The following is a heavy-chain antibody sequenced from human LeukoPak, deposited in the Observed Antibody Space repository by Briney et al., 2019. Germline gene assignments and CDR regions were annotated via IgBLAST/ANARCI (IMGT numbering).Heavy chain of an antibody. CDR3: ATLDYSNYYYYGMDV. Sequence: GGSLRLSCAASGFTFSSYAMSWVRQAPGKGLEWVSAISGSGGSTYYADSVKGRFTISRDNSKNTLYLQINSLRAEDTAVYYCATLDYSNYYYYGMDVWGQGTTVTVSS. D-gene: IGHD4-11*01. CDR1: GFTFSSYA. V-gene: IGHV3-23*01. CDR2: ISGSGGST. J-gene: IGHJ6*02.